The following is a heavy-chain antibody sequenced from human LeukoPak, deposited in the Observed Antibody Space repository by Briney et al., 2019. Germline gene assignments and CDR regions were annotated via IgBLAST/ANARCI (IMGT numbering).Heavy chain of an antibody. CDR2: ISSSSSYI. CDR3: ASLVYYYDSSGYYRQEYYYGMDV. V-gene: IGHV3-21*01. CDR1: GFTFSSYS. J-gene: IGHJ6*02. D-gene: IGHD3-22*01. Sequence: PGGSLRLSCAASGFTFSSYSMNWVRQAPGKGLEWVSSISSSSSYIYYADSVKGRFTISRDNAKNSLYLQMNSLRAEDTAVYYCASLVYYYDSSGYYRQEYYYGMDVWGQGTTVTVSS.